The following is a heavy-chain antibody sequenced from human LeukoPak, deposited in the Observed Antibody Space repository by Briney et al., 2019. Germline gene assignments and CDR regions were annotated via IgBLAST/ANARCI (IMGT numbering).Heavy chain of an antibody. CDR2: ISSSGSTI. CDR3: ARVPIAGTGSYFDY. CDR1: GFTFSSYE. V-gene: IGHV3-48*03. D-gene: IGHD2-15*01. J-gene: IGHJ4*02. Sequence: PGGSLRLSCAASGFTFSSYEMNWVRQAPGKGLEWVSYISSSGSTIYHADSVKGRFTISRDNAKNSLYLQMNSLRAEDTAVYYCARVPIAGTGSYFDYWGQGTLVTVSS.